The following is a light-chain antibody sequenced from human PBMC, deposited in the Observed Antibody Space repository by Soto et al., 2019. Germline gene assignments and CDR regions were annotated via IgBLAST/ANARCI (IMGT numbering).Light chain of an antibody. V-gene: IGLV1-40*01. J-gene: IGLJ3*02. CDR3: QSSDSSLSGWV. CDR1: SSNIGAGYN. Sequence: QSVLTQPPSVSGAPGQRVTISCTGSSSNIGAGYNVHWYQQLPGTAPKLLIFGNSNRPSGVPDRFSGSKSGTSASLAITGLQAEAEADYSCQSSDSSLSGWVFGGGTKLTVL. CDR2: GNS.